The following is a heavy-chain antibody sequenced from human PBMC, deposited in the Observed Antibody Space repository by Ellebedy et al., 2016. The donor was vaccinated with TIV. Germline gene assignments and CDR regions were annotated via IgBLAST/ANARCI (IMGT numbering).Heavy chain of an antibody. CDR1: GFTFNSFA. J-gene: IGHJ4*02. CDR2: IKEDGSEK. CDR3: VREVGASYYGAY. V-gene: IGHV3-7*01. D-gene: IGHD1-26*01. Sequence: PGGSLRLSCVASGFTFNSFAMSWVRQPPGKGLEWVANIKEDGSEKYYVDSVKGRFTISRDNAKNSLYLQMNSLTAEDTAVYYCVREVGASYYGAYWGQGTLVSVSS.